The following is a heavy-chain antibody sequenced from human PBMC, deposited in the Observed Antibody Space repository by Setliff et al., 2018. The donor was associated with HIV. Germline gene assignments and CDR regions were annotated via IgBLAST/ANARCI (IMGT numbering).Heavy chain of an antibody. CDR1: GFTFSSYW. D-gene: IGHD2-2*01. Sequence: SCAASGFTFSSYWMSWVRQAPGKGLEWVANIKQDGSEKYYVDSVKGRFTISRDNAKNSLYLQMNSLRAEDTAVYYCASEEGYAPVAFDIWGQGTMVTVSS. CDR3: ASEEGYAPVAFDI. CDR2: IKQDGSEK. V-gene: IGHV3-7*01. J-gene: IGHJ3*02.